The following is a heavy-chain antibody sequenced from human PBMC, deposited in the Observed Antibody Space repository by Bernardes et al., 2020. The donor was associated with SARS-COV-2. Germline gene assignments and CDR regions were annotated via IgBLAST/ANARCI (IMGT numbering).Heavy chain of an antibody. CDR2: ITWNSGTI. D-gene: IGHD3-3*01. Sequence: GGSLRLSCAASGSTLESYAMHWVRQAPGKGLEWVSGITWNSGTIAYADSVKGRFTVSRDYAKNSLFLQMNSLRVEDTALYYCAKDMEMASYDSFDVWGQGTMVTVSS. J-gene: IGHJ3*01. V-gene: IGHV3-9*01. CDR3: AKDMEMASYDSFDV. CDR1: GSTLESYA.